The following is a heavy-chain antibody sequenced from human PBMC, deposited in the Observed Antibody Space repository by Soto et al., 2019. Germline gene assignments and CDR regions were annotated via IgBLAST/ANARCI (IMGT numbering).Heavy chain of an antibody. CDR2: IYYSGST. J-gene: IGHJ5*02. CDR3: ARLVRPRINWFDP. Sequence: SETLSLTCTVSGGSISSSSYYWGWIRQPPGKGLEWIGSIYYSGSTYYNPSLKSRVTISVDTSKNQFSLKLSSVTAADTAVYYCARLVRPRINWFDPWGQGTLVTVSS. V-gene: IGHV4-39*01. D-gene: IGHD2-15*01. CDR1: GGSISSSSYY.